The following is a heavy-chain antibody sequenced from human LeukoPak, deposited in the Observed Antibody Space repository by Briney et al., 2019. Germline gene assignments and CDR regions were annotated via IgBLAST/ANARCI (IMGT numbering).Heavy chain of an antibody. J-gene: IGHJ5*02. CDR1: GGSFSGYY. D-gene: IGHD6-13*01. Sequence: ASETLSLTCAVYGGSFSGYYWSWVRQPPGKGLEWIGEINHSGSTNYNPSLKRRVTISVDTSKNQFSLNVRSVMAADTAVYYCARGPYGSSWYGGPWGQGTLVTVSS. CDR3: ARGPYGSSWYGGP. V-gene: IGHV4-34*01. CDR2: INHSGST.